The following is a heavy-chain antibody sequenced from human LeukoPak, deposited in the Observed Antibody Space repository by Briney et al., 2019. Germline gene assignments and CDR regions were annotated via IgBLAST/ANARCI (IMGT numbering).Heavy chain of an antibody. Sequence: SETLSLTCTVSGGSISSYYWSWIRQPPGKGLEWIGYIYYSGSTNYNPSLKSRVTISVDTSKNQFSLKLSSVTAADTAVYYCARDKWYFDLWGRGTLVTVSS. J-gene: IGHJ2*01. CDR3: ARDKWYFDL. V-gene: IGHV4-59*01. CDR1: GGSISSYY. CDR2: IYYSGST.